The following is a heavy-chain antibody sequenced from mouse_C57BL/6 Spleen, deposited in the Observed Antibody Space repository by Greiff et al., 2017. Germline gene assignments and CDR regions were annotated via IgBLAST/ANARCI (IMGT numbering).Heavy chain of an antibody. J-gene: IGHJ4*01. CDR1: GYTFTDYN. CDR3: TRLLRSHYYASDY. Sequence: EVQLQQSGPELVKPGASVKISCKASGYTFTDYNMDWVKQSHGKSLEWIGDINPNNGGIIYTQKLKGQATLTVDKSSSTAYMELSSLTSEDTAVYYYTRLLRSHYYASDYWGQGTSVTVSS. V-gene: IGHV1-18*01. D-gene: IGHD1-1*01. CDR2: INPNNGGI.